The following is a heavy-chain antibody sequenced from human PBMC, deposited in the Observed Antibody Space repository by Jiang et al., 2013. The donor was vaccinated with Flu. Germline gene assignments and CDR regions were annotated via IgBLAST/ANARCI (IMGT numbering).Heavy chain of an antibody. V-gene: IGHV4-30-4*01. D-gene: IGHD5-18*01. CDR2: IYYTGST. CDR1: GGSISSHDFY. Sequence: SLTCSVSGGSISSHDFYWSWIRQSPGKGLEWIGYIYYTGSTSYNPSLKSRVTISADTSKNQFSLNLRSVTAADTAVYYCARDTAPDDTSMYGAFDYWSQGTLVTVSS. CDR3: ARDTAPDDTSMYGAFDY. J-gene: IGHJ4*02.